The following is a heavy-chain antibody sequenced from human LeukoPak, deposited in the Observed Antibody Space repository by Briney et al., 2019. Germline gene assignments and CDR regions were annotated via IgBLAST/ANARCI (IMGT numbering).Heavy chain of an antibody. Sequence: ASVKVSCKASGYTFTGYYMHWVRQAPGQGLEWMGWINPNSGATNYAQKFQGRVTMTRDTSISTAYMELSRLRSDDTAVYYCARGTWIQEQTPHYYYYYYMDVWGKGTTVTVSS. D-gene: IGHD5-18*01. CDR1: GYTFTGYY. V-gene: IGHV1-2*02. J-gene: IGHJ6*03. CDR2: INPNSGAT. CDR3: ARGTWIQEQTPHYYYYYYMDV.